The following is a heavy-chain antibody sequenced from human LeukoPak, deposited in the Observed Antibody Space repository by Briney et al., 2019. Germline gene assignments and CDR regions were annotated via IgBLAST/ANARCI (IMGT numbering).Heavy chain of an antibody. CDR2: ISAYNGNT. CDR1: GYTFTSYG. V-gene: IGHV1-18*01. Sequence: ASVKVSCKASGYTFTSYGISWVRQAPEQGLEWMGWISAYNGNTNYAQKLQGRVTMTTDTSTSTAYMELRSLRSDDTAVYYCARGLEPEGRWGVAAAGDVFDYWGQGTLVTVSS. J-gene: IGHJ4*02. D-gene: IGHD6-13*01. CDR3: ARGLEPEGRWGVAAAGDVFDY.